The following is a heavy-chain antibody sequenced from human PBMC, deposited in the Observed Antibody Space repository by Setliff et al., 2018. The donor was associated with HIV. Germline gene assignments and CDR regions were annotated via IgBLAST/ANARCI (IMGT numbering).Heavy chain of an antibody. J-gene: IGHJ4*02. V-gene: IGHV3-48*03. CDR3: AREATPRHSSGWVYFDY. Sequence: GSLRLSCAASGFTFSNYEMSWVRQAPGKGPEWVSYITGSGDTIYYADSVKGRFTMSRDNAKDSVYLQMNTLRVEETAVYYCAREATPRHSSGWVYFDYWGQGMMVTVS. CDR2: ITGSGDTI. D-gene: IGHD6-19*01. CDR1: GFTFSNYE.